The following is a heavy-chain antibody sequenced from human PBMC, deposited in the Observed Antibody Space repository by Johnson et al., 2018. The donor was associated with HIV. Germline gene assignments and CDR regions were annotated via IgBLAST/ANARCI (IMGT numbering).Heavy chain of an antibody. CDR3: TSGEDDGF. Sequence: VQLVESGGGLVQPGGSLRLSCAASGFTFSTYAMYWVRQAPGKGLEYVSGISSNGVRTYYANSVKDRFTVSRDSSNNTLYLQMGSLRDEDMAVYYCTSGEDDGFWGQGTMVTVSS. CDR1: GFTFSTYA. D-gene: IGHD5-24*01. CDR2: ISSNGVRT. V-gene: IGHV3-64*01. J-gene: IGHJ3*01.